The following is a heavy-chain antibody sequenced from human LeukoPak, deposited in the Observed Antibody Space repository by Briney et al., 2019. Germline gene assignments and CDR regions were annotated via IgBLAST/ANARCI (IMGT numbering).Heavy chain of an antibody. CDR1: GFTFSSYW. D-gene: IGHD3-10*01. V-gene: IGHV3-7*01. J-gene: IGHJ5*02. Sequence: GGSLTLSCAASGFTFSSYWLSWVRQAPGKGLEWVGNIKQDGSENYNVDSVKGRFTIYRDNDKNSLYLQMNNLRAEDAAVYYCARGLATGCDWFDPWGQGTLVTVSS. CDR3: ARGLATGCDWFDP. CDR2: IKQDGSEN.